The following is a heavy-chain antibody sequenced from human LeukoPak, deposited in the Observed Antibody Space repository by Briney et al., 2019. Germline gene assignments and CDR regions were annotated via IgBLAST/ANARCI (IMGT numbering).Heavy chain of an antibody. Sequence: PGGSQRLSCAASGFTFGSYAMTWVRQAPGQGLEWVSGISAGGGSSYSADSVKGRFTISRDNSKNMLSLQMNSLTAEDTAVYYCAKARQDFDWFLVLDNWGQGTLVTVSA. D-gene: IGHD3-9*01. CDR1: GFTFGSYA. CDR2: ISAGGGSS. V-gene: IGHV3-23*01. J-gene: IGHJ4*02. CDR3: AKARQDFDWFLVLDN.